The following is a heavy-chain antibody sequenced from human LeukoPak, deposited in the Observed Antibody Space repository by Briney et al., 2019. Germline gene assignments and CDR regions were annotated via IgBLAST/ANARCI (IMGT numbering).Heavy chain of an antibody. Sequence: GGSLRLSCAASGFTVSSNYMSWVRQAPGKGLEWVSVIYSGGSTYYADSVKGRFTISRDNSKNTLYLQMDSLRAEDTAVYYCARVDSYNFGYFDYWGQGTLVTVSS. V-gene: IGHV3-53*01. J-gene: IGHJ4*02. CDR1: GFTVSSNY. CDR3: ARVDSYNFGYFDY. D-gene: IGHD5-24*01. CDR2: IYSGGST.